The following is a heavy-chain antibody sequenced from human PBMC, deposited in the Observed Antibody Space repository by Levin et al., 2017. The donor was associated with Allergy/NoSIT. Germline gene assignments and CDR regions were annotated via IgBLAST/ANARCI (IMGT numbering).Heavy chain of an antibody. Sequence: ETLSLTCAASGFTFSSYTMTWVRQAPGKGLEWVSAVSGTGGNTYYAHSVKGRFTISRDNSKNTLYLQMNSLRAEDTAVYFCAKEGPHSSGWYDAFDIWGQGTMVTVSS. CDR1: GFTFSSYT. CDR2: VSGTGGNT. J-gene: IGHJ3*02. V-gene: IGHV3-23*01. D-gene: IGHD6-19*01. CDR3: AKEGPHSSGWYDAFDI.